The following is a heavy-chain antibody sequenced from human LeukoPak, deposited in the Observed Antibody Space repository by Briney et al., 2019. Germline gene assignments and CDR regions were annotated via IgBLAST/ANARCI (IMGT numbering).Heavy chain of an antibody. J-gene: IGHJ4*02. D-gene: IGHD1-26*01. CDR3: ARFNSGSFGFDY. Sequence: SETLSLTCAVYGGSFSGYYWGWIRQPPGKGLEWIGSIYYSGSTYYNPSLKSRVTISVDTSKNQFSPKLSSVTAADTAVYYCARFNSGSFGFDYWGQGTLVTVSS. CDR2: IYYSGST. CDR1: GGSFSGYY. V-gene: IGHV4-39*01.